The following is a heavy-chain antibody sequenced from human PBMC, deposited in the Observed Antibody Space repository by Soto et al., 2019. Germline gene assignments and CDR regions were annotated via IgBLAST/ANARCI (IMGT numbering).Heavy chain of an antibody. CDR1: GFTFSTYW. Sequence: EVQLVESGGGLVQPGGSLRLSCAASGFTFSTYWMSWVRQAPGKGLEWVANIKPDGSQKWYVDSVKGRFTISRDNAKNSQYQQMNSLRAENTAVYYCARGDYYDSSGPFSDAFDIWGQGTMVTVSS. CDR2: IKPDGSQK. V-gene: IGHV3-7*04. CDR3: ARGDYYDSSGPFSDAFDI. J-gene: IGHJ3*02. D-gene: IGHD3-22*01.